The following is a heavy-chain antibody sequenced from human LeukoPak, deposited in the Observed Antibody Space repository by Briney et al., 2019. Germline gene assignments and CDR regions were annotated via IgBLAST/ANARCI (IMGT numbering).Heavy chain of an antibody. V-gene: IGHV3-7*01. J-gene: IGHJ4*02. Sequence: GGSLRLSCAASGFTFSSYSMNWVRQAPGKGLEWVANIKQDGSEKYYVDSVKGRFTISRDNAKNSLYLQMNSLRAEDTAVYYCARVPGSRWYFFVDYWGQGTLVTVSS. D-gene: IGHD6-19*01. CDR2: IKQDGSEK. CDR1: GFTFSSYS. CDR3: ARVPGSRWYFFVDY.